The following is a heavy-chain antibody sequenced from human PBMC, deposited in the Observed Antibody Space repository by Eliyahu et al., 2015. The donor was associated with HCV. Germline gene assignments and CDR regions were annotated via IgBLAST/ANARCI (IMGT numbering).Heavy chain of an antibody. D-gene: IGHD3-16*01. CDR2: IRGSGIGT. Sequence: EVQLLESGGGLVQPEGSLSLSCAASGFSFSSYAMSWVRQAPGKGLGWVAHIRGSGIGTFYTDSVRGRFTISRDNSKNTLYLQMSSLRVEDTAIYYCAKLREVWYFDFWGRGTPVTVSS. V-gene: IGHV3-23*01. J-gene: IGHJ2*01. CDR1: GFSFSSYA. CDR3: AKLREVWYFDF.